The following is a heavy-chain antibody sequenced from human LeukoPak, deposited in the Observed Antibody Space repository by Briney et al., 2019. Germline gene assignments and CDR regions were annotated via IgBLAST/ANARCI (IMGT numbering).Heavy chain of an antibody. CDR2: IVVGSGNT. Sequence: GTSVKVSCKASGLTFTSSAVQWVRQARGQRLEWIGLIVVGSGNTNYAQKFQERVTITRDMSTSTAYMELSSLRSEDTAVYYCAAYGSGSYDYWGQGTLVTVSS. CDR3: AAYGSGSYDY. D-gene: IGHD3-10*01. J-gene: IGHJ4*02. V-gene: IGHV1-58*01. CDR1: GLTFTSSA.